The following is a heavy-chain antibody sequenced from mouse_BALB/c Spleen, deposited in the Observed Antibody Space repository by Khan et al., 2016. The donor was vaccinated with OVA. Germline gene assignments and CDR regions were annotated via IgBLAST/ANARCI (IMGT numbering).Heavy chain of an antibody. CDR3: ASANYTGSGRYAMYY. CDR1: GYTFTSYW. CDR2: IAPGSGST. Sequence: DLVKPGASVKLSCKASGYTFTSYWINWIKQRPGQGLEWVGRIAPGSGSTSYNEMFKDKTTLTVDTSSSTAYIQLISLSPEDSAVYFCASANYTGSGRYAMYYLGQGTSVTVSS. D-gene: IGHD1-1*01. J-gene: IGHJ4*01. V-gene: IGHV1S41*01.